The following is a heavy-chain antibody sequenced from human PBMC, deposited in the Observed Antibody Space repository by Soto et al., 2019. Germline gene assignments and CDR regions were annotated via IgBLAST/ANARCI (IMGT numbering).Heavy chain of an antibody. CDR2: IRGSGGST. V-gene: IGHV3-23*01. CDR1: GFTFSSYA. Sequence: GGSLRLSCAASGFTFSSYAMSWVRQAPGKGLEWVSAIRGSGGSTYYADSVKGRFTISRDNSKNTLYLQMNSLRAEDTAVYYCAKDLGYSSGWYYFDYWGQGTLVTVSS. D-gene: IGHD6-19*01. J-gene: IGHJ4*02. CDR3: AKDLGYSSGWYYFDY.